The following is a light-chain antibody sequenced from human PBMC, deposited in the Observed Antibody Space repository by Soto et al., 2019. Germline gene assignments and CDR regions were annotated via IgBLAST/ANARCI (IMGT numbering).Light chain of an antibody. V-gene: IGKV1-5*01. J-gene: IGKJ5*01. CDR3: QQGSTTPIT. CDR2: DTS. CDR1: QSVSDW. Sequence: IQMTQSPSTLSASVGDRVTITCRASQSVSDWLAWYQPKPGNPPKLLIYDTSRLESAVPSRFTASGSGTDFTLSISSLQPEDFSTYYCQQGSTTPITCGLGTRGEN.